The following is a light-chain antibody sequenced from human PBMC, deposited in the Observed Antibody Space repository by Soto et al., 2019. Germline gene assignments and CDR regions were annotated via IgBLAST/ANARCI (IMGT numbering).Light chain of an antibody. CDR1: QSISVY. Sequence: DIQMTQSPSTLSACVGDRVTITCRASQSISVYLAWYQQKPGEAPKLLIYDASRLETGVPSRFSGSGSGTEFTRTISSLQPDDFATYYCQHYNSYRYTFGQGTKLEIK. CDR2: DAS. J-gene: IGKJ2*01. CDR3: QHYNSYRYT. V-gene: IGKV1-5*01.